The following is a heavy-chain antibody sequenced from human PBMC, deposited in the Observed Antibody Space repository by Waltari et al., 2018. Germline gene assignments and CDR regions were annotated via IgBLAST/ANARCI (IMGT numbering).Heavy chain of an antibody. J-gene: IGHJ4*02. CDR2: IYYSGST. V-gene: IGHV4-59*01. CDR3: ARVNYYDSSGPDFDY. D-gene: IGHD3-22*01. Sequence: WSWIRQPPGKGLEWIGYIYYSGSTNYNPSLKSRVTISVDTSKNQFSLKLSSVTAADTAVYYCARVNYYDSSGPDFDYWGQGTLVTVSS.